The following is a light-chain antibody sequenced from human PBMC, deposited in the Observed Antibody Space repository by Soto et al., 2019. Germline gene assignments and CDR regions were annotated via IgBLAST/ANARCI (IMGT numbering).Light chain of an antibody. V-gene: IGKV3-11*01. Sequence: EIVLTQSPATLSFSPGKRSTLFCGASQSVSSYLAWYQQKPGQAPRLLIYDASNRATGIPARFSGSGSGTDFTLTISSLEPEDFAVYYCQQRSNWPITFGQGTRLEIK. CDR2: DAS. CDR1: QSVSSY. CDR3: QQRSNWPIT. J-gene: IGKJ5*01.